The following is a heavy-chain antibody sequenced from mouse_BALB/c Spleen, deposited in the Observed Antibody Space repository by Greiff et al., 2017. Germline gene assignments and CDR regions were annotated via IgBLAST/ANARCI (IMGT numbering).Heavy chain of an antibody. J-gene: IGHJ2*01. Sequence: EVQLQQSGPGLVKPSQSLSLTCTVTGYSITSDYAWNWIRQFPGNKLEWMGYISYSGSTSYNPSLKSRISITRDTSKNQFFLQLNSVTTEDTATYYCARSDRVTAYYFAYGGRGTTLTVSS. D-gene: IGHD2-2*01. V-gene: IGHV3-2*02. CDR3: ARSDRVTAYYFAY. CDR2: ISYSGST. CDR1: GYSITSDYA.